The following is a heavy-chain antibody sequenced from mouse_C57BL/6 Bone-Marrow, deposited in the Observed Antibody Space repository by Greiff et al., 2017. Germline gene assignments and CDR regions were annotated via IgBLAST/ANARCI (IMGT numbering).Heavy chain of an antibody. CDR3: ASYGSTWYFGV. V-gene: IGHV1-76*01. Sequence: VKLMESGAELVRPGASVKLSCKASGYTFTDYYINWVKQRPGQGLEWIARIYPGSGNTYYNEKFKGKATLTAEKSSSTAYMQLSSLTSEDSAVFYCASYGSTWYFGVRGTGTTVTVSS. CDR1: GYTFTDYY. J-gene: IGHJ1*03. D-gene: IGHD1-1*01. CDR2: IYPGSGNT.